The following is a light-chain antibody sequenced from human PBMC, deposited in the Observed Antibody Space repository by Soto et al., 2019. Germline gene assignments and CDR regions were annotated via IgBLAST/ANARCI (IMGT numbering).Light chain of an antibody. V-gene: IGLV1-51*02. J-gene: IGLJ1*01. CDR1: SSNIGNNY. Sequence: QSVLTQPPSVSAAPGQKVTIACSGSSSNIGNNYVSWYQQLPGTAPKLLIYENNKRPSGIPDRFSGSKSGTSATLGITGLQTGDEAYYYCGTWDSSLSAHVFGTGTKLTVL. CDR2: ENN. CDR3: GTWDSSLSAHV.